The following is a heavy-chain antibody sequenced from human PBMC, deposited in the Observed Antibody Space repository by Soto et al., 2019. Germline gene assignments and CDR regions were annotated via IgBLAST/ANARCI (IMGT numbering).Heavy chain of an antibody. Sequence: GGSRRLSCAASGFMFSSYSMTWVRQAPGKGLEWVSSITGSGVSTYYADTVKGRLTISRDNSKNMLYLHMNRLRPEDTAVYYCEQGGPYDSSGYYFGYWGPGTLVTVSS. D-gene: IGHD3-22*01. CDR2: ITGSGVST. CDR1: GFMFSSYS. J-gene: IGHJ4*02. V-gene: IGHV3-23*01. CDR3: EQGGPYDSSGYYFGY.